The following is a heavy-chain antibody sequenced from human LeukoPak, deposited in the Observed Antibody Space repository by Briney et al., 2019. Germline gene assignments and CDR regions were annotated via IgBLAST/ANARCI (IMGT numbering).Heavy chain of an antibody. V-gene: IGHV3-11*04. CDR2: ISSSGSTI. J-gene: IGHJ4*02. CDR1: GFTFSDYY. Sequence: GGSLRLSCAASGFTFSDYYMSWIRQAPGKGLEWVSYISSSGSTIYYADSVKGRFTISRDNAKNSLYLQMNSLRAEDTAVYYCARESMTYGSGSTANDYWGQGTLVTVSS. D-gene: IGHD3-10*01. CDR3: ARESMTYGSGSTANDY.